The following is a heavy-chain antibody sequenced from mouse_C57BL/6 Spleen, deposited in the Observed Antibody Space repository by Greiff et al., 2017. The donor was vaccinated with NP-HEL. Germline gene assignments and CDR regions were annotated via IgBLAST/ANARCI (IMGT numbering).Heavy chain of an antibody. CDR1: GYTFTSYG. CDR2: IYPRSGNT. Sequence: VQLQQSGAELARPGASVKLSCKASGYTFTSYGISWVKQRTGQGLEWIGEIYPRSGNTYYNEKFKGKATLTADKSSSTAYMELRSLTSEDSAVYFCAREDYGSSPLDYWGQGTTLTVSS. D-gene: IGHD1-1*01. V-gene: IGHV1-81*01. CDR3: AREDYGSSPLDY. J-gene: IGHJ2*01.